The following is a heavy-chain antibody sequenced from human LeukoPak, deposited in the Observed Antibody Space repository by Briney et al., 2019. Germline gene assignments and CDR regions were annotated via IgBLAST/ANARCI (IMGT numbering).Heavy chain of an antibody. D-gene: IGHD3-10*01. Sequence: SETLSLTCTVSGDSIGSSNCYWGWIRQSPGKGLEWIGSIYFSGGTYYNASLKSRVTISVDTSKNQFSLKLSSVTAADTAVYYCARHPSFGELSRWGQGTLVTVSS. CDR2: IYFSGGT. CDR3: ARHPSFGELSR. J-gene: IGHJ4*02. CDR1: GDSIGSSNCY. V-gene: IGHV4-39*01.